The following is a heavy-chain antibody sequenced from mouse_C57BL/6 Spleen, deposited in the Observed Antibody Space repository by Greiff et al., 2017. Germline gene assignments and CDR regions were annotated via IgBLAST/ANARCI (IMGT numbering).Heavy chain of an antibody. J-gene: IGHJ2*01. D-gene: IGHD2-1*01. V-gene: IGHV2-9-1*01. CDR3: ARMDGNSLFDY. CDR2: IWTGGST. CDR1: GFSLTSYA. Sequence: VKLVESGPGLVAPSQSLSITCTVSGFSLTSYAISWVRQPPGKGLEWLGVIWTGGSTNKNSALQSRLSISKDNSKSQVFLKMNSLHTDDTARYYCARMDGNSLFDYWGQGTTLTVSS.